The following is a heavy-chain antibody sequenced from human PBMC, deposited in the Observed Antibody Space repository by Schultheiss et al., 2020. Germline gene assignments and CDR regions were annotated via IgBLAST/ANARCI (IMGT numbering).Heavy chain of an antibody. CDR1: GGSFSGYY. CDR3: ARLVQQQPSYYYYYYGMDV. D-gene: IGHD6-13*01. Sequence: SETLSLTCAVYGGSFSGYYWSWIRQPPGKGLEWIGEINHSGSTNYNPSLKSRVTISVDTSKNQFSLKLSSVTAADTAVYYCARLVQQQPSYYYYYYGMDVWGQGTTVTVSS. V-gene: IGHV4-34*01. J-gene: IGHJ6*02. CDR2: INHSGST.